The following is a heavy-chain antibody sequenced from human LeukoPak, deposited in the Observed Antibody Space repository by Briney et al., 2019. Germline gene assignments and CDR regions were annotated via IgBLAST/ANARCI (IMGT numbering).Heavy chain of an antibody. CDR1: GGSIRSYF. Sequence: SETLSLTCTVSGGSIRSYFWSWIRQPAGKGLEWIGRIYTSGSTNYNPSLKSRVTMSVDTSKNQFSLKLSSVTAADTAVYYCARVETTNYYDSSVPRNWFDPWGQGTLVTVSS. D-gene: IGHD3-22*01. V-gene: IGHV4-4*07. CDR2: IYTSGST. CDR3: ARVETTNYYDSSVPRNWFDP. J-gene: IGHJ5*02.